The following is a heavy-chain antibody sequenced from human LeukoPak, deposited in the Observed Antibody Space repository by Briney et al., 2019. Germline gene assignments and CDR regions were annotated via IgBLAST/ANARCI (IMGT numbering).Heavy chain of an antibody. CDR1: GFTFSNYA. V-gene: IGHV3-23*01. D-gene: IGHD6-13*01. J-gene: IGHJ6*02. CDR3: AKDRSDSSSWYCVDV. Sequence: GGSLRLSCAAAGFTFSNYAMSWVRQAPGKGLEWVSGISGSGDITYYADSVKGRFTISRDNSKNTLYLQINSLRAEDTAVYYCAKDRSDSSSWYCVDVWGQGTTVTVSS. CDR2: ISGSGDIT.